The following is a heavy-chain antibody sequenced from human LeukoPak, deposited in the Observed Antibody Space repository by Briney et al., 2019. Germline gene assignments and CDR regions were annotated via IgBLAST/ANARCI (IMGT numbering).Heavy chain of an antibody. CDR1: GGSTSSYY. CDR2: IYTSGST. D-gene: IGHD6-19*01. Sequence: SETLSLTCTVSGGSTSSYYWSWIRQPAGKGLEWIGRIYTSGSTNYNPSLKSRVTISVDTSKNQFSLKLSSVTAADTAVYYCASGGWNRRNDYWGQGTLLTVSS. CDR3: ASGGWNRRNDY. V-gene: IGHV4-4*07. J-gene: IGHJ4*02.